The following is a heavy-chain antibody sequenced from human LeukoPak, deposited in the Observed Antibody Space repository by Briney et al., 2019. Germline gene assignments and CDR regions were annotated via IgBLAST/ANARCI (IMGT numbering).Heavy chain of an antibody. D-gene: IGHD3-3*01. J-gene: IGHJ4*02. CDR3: ATCTLSQFWSGYYLFDY. CDR2: IIPMFGTS. CDR1: GGNFISYA. Sequence: AASVKVSCKASGGNFISYAVSWVRQAPGQGLEWMGGIIPMFGTSNYAQKFQGRVTITTDESTTAAYMELSSLSSEDTAVYYCATCTLSQFWSGYYLFDYWGQGTLVSVSS. V-gene: IGHV1-69*05.